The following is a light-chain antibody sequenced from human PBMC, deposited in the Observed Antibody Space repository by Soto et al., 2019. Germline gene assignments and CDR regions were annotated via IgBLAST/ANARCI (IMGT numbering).Light chain of an antibody. J-gene: IGLJ1*01. V-gene: IGLV2-8*01. CDR3: SSFAGSNNFPYV. CDR2: ELN. CDR1: SSDVGAYDY. Sequence: QSALTQPPSASGSPGQSVTISCTGTSSDVGAYDYVSWYQQQPGKAPKLMIYELNKRPSGGPDRFSGSKSGNTASLTVSGLQAEDEADYYCSSFAGSNNFPYVFGTGTKVTVL.